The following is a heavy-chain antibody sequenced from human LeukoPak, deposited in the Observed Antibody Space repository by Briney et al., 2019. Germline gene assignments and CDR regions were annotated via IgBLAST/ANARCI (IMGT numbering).Heavy chain of an antibody. CDR3: AKEAVPQDYYYYMDV. CDR2: ISWDGGST. D-gene: IGHD2-2*01. CDR1: GFTFDDYA. J-gene: IGHJ6*03. V-gene: IGHV3-43D*03. Sequence: GGSLRLSCAASGFTFDDYAMHWVRQAPGKGLEWVSLISWDGGSTYYADSVKGRFTISRDNSKNSQYLQMNSLRAEDTALYYCAKEAVPQDYYYYMDVWGKGTTVTVSS.